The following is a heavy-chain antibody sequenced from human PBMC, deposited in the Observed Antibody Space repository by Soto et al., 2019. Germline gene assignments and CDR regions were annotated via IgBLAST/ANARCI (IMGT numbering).Heavy chain of an antibody. V-gene: IGHV4-59*01. CDR3: ARARYCSSTSCSPYYYYYYLDV. D-gene: IGHD2-2*01. J-gene: IGHJ6*03. CDR1: GCTIRSYD. Sequence: SGTLSLTCTVSGCTIRSYDWGWSRQPPGKGLEWIGYIYYSGSTNYNPSLKSRVTISVDTSKNQFSLKLSSVTAADTAVYYCARARYCSSTSCSPYYYYYYLDVWVKGTTVTVSS. CDR2: IYYSGST.